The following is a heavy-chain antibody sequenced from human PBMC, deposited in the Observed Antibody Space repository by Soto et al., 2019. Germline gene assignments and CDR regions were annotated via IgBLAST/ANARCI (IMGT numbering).Heavy chain of an antibody. D-gene: IGHD3-16*01. CDR3: ARYGGLGEVKY. Sequence: QVQLVQSGAELKKPGSSVKVSCKASGDTFSGYPINWVRQAPGEGLEWMGRIIPVFGTTNDAQRFEGRVTFTADESTSPAYVDLRGLLSEDTAVYYCARYGGLGEVKYWGPGTLVTASS. J-gene: IGHJ4*02. CDR1: GDTFSGYP. CDR2: IIPVFGTT. V-gene: IGHV1-69*18.